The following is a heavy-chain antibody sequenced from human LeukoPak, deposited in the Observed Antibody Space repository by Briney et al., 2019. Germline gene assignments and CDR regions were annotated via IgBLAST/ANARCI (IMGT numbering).Heavy chain of an antibody. V-gene: IGHV1-69*13. CDR3: ARDWSYYYDSSGYYLVY. CDR1: GGTFSSYA. CDR2: IIPIFGTA. Sequence: ASVKVSCKASGGTFSSYAISWVRQAPGQGLERMGGIIPIFGTANYAQKFQGRVTITADESTSTAYMELSSLRSEDTAVYYCARDWSYYYDSSGYYLVYWGQGTLVTVSS. J-gene: IGHJ4*02. D-gene: IGHD3-22*01.